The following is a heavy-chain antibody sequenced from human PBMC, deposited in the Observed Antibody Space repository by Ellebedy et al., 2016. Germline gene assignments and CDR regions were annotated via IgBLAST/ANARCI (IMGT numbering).Heavy chain of an antibody. D-gene: IGHD6-19*01. CDR2: IDPSGDST. J-gene: IGHJ4*02. Sequence: ASVKVSCKASGYTFTSYCLHWVRQAPGQGLEWMGIIDPSGDSTSYAQKFQGRVTMTRDTSTSTVYMELSSLRSEDTAVYYCARADKAGNPHYWGQGTLVTVSS. CDR1: GYTFTSYC. CDR3: ARADKAGNPHY. V-gene: IGHV1-46*01.